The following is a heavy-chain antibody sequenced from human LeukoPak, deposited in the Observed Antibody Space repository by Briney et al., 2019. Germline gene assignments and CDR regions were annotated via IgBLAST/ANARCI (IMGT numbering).Heavy chain of an antibody. V-gene: IGHV1-69*13. CDR1: GGTFSSYA. D-gene: IGHD6-6*01. CDR2: IIPIFGTA. CDR3: ATRPRVSSYNWFDP. Sequence: ASVKVSCKASGGTFSSYAISWVRQAPGQGLEWMGGIIPIFGTANYAQKFQGRVTITADESMSTAYMELSSLRSEDTAVYYCATRPRVSSYNWFDPWGQGTLVTVSS. J-gene: IGHJ5*02.